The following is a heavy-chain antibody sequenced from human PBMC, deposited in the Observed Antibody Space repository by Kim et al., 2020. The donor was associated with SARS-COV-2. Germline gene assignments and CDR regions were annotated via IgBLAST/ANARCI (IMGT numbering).Heavy chain of an antibody. CDR1: GGSFSGYY. V-gene: IGHV4-34*01. CDR2: INHSGST. D-gene: IGHD6-6*01. CDR3: ARGRGAARPGPRLFDY. Sequence: SETLSLTCAVYGGSFSGYYWSWIRQPPGKGLEWIGEINHSGSTNYNPSLKSRVTISVDTSKNQFSLKLSSVTAADTAVYYCARGRGAARPGPRLFDYWGQGTLVTVPS. J-gene: IGHJ4*02.